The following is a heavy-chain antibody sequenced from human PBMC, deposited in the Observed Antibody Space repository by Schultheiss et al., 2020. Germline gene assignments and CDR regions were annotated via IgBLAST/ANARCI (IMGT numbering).Heavy chain of an antibody. J-gene: IGHJ6*03. D-gene: IGHD6-19*01. Sequence: GGSLRLSCAASGFTFSGSAMHWVRQASGKGLEWVGRIRSKANSYATAYAASVKGRFTISRDDSKNTAYLQMNSLKTEDTAVYYCTTSSGRDITRYYYYYYYMDVWGKGTTVTVSS. V-gene: IGHV3-73*01. CDR2: IRSKANSYAT. CDR1: GFTFSGSA. CDR3: TTSSGRDITRYYYYYYYMDV.